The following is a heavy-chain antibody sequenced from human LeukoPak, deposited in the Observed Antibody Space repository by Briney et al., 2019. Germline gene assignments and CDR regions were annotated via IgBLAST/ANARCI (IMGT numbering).Heavy chain of an antibody. V-gene: IGHV4-4*09. CDR3: ARLSREGLGGYYYMDV. J-gene: IGHJ6*03. CDR2: IYTSGST. D-gene: IGHD3-16*01. CDR1: GGSVSGYY. Sequence: PSETLSLTCTVSGGSVSGYYCSWIRQPAGKGLEWIGYIYTSGSTNYNPSLKSRVTISVDTSKNQFSLKLSSVTAADTAVYYCARLSREGLGGYYYMDVWGKGTTVTVSS.